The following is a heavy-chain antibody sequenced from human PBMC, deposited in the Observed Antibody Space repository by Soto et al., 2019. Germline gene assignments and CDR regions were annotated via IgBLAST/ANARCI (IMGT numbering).Heavy chain of an antibody. V-gene: IGHV4-39*01. D-gene: IGHD6-6*01. CDR1: VGSFSSGDDF. Sequence: PSETLSLTCTVSVGSFSSGDDFLGWIRQPPGKGLEWIGSICYRGTTYYSPSLKSRVTITEDTSKTQVSLKLSSVTAADTAVYFCARQGEYSSSYYFAFWVQGTLVTV. CDR3: ARQGEYSSSYYFAF. CDR2: ICYRGTT. J-gene: IGHJ4*02.